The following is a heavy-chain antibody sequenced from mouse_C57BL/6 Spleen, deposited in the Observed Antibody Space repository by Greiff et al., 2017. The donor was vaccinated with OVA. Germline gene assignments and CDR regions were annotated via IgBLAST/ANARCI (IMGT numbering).Heavy chain of an antibody. CDR2: IDPSDSYT. Sequence: QVQLQQPGAELVMPGASVKLSCKASGYTFTSYWMHWVKQRPGQGLEWIGEIDPSDSYTNYNQKFKGKSTLTVDKSSSTAYMQLSSLTSEDSAVYYCATSSPDFDYWGQGTTLTVSS. CDR3: ATSSPDFDY. J-gene: IGHJ2*01. CDR1: GYTFTSYW. V-gene: IGHV1-69*01. D-gene: IGHD6-1*01.